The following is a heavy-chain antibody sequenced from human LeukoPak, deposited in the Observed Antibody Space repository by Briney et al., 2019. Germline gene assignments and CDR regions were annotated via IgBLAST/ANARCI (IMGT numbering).Heavy chain of an antibody. CDR1: GFTFSSYS. Sequence: PGGSLRLSCAASGFTFSSYSMNWVRQAPGKGLEWVSYISSSSSSTIYYADSVKGRFTIPRDNAKNSLYLQMNSLRAEDTAVYYCAYPGVAVAGTYWGQGTLVTVSS. CDR3: AYPGVAVAGTY. V-gene: IGHV3-48*01. J-gene: IGHJ4*02. D-gene: IGHD6-19*01. CDR2: ISSSSSSTI.